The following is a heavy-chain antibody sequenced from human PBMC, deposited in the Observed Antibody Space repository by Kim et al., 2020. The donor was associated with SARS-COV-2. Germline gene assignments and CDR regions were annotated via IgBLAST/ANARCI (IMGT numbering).Heavy chain of an antibody. J-gene: IGHJ4*02. CDR3: GRAAAGPDSY. CDR1: GFTFSSYA. D-gene: IGHD6-13*01. CDR2: ISYDGSNK. V-gene: IGHV3-30*04. Sequence: GGSLRLSCAASGFTFSSYAMHWVRQAPGKGLEWVAVISYDGSNKYYADSVKGRFTISRDNSKNTLYLQMNSLRAEDTAVYYCGRAAAGPDSYWGQGTLVTVSS.